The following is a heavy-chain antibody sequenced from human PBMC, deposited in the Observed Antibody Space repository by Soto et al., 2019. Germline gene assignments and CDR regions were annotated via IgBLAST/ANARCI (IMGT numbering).Heavy chain of an antibody. J-gene: IGHJ6*02. CDR1: GFTFDDCA. Sequence: PGGSLRRSCAAAGFTFDDCAMHWFRQAPGKXLEWVSGINWNSGSIGYAGSVKGRFTISRDNAKNSLYLQMNSRRAEDTALYYCAKGLRFLAWLLPPTYYSGMDVWGQGPTVTVFS. CDR3: AKGLRFLAWLLPPTYYSGMDV. CDR2: INWNSGSI. V-gene: IGHV3-9*01. D-gene: IGHD3-3*01.